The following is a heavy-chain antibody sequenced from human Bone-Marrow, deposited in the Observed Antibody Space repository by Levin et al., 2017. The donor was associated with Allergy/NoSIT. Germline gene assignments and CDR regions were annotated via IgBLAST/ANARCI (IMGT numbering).Heavy chain of an antibody. D-gene: IGHD5-18*01. CDR2: MNPNSGNT. J-gene: IGHJ6*02. CDR3: ARDLLQLWHHYYYYYGMDV. V-gene: IGHV1-8*01. CDR1: GYTFTSYD. Sequence: ASVKVSCKASGYTFTSYDINWVRQATGQGLEWMGWMNPNSGNTGYAQKFQGRVTMTRNTSISTAYMELSSLRSEDTAVYYCARDLLQLWHHYYYYYGMDVWGQGTTVTVSS.